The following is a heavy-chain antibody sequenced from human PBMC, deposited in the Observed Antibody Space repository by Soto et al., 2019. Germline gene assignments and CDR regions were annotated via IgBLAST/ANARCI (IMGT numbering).Heavy chain of an antibody. V-gene: IGHV3-23*01. J-gene: IGHJ6*02. D-gene: IGHD5-18*01. CDR2: ISGSGGST. CDR3: AKGRTAMVTKNYGMGV. Sequence: GGSLRLSCAASGFTFSSYAMSWVRQAPGKGLEWVSAISGSGGSTYYADSVKGRFTISRDNSKNTLYLQMNSLRAEDTAVYYCAKGRTAMVTKNYGMGVWGQGTTVTVSS. CDR1: GFTFSSYA.